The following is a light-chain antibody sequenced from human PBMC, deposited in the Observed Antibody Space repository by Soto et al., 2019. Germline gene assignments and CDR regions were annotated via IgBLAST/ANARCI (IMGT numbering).Light chain of an antibody. V-gene: IGKV1-33*01. Sequence: DIQMTQSPSSLSASVGDRVTITCQASQDISNYLNWYQQKPGKAPKLLIYGASNLETGVPSRFSGSGSGTDFTFSINSLQPEYIATYYCQPYANVPLTFGGGTKVVIK. CDR2: GAS. J-gene: IGKJ4*01. CDR1: QDISNY. CDR3: QPYANVPLT.